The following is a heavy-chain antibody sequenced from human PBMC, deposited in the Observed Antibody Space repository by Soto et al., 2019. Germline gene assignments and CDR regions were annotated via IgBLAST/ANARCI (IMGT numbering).Heavy chain of an antibody. CDR3: TTDRTYYYDSSGYGVLVDY. V-gene: IGHV3-48*01. CDR1: GFTFSSYS. D-gene: IGHD3-22*01. Sequence: GGSLRLSCAASGFTFSSYSMNWVRQAPGKGLEWVSYISSSSSTIYYADSVKGRFTISRDNAKNSLYLQMNSLRGEDTAVYYCTTDRTYYYDSSGYGVLVDYWGQGTLVTVSS. J-gene: IGHJ4*02. CDR2: ISSSSSTI.